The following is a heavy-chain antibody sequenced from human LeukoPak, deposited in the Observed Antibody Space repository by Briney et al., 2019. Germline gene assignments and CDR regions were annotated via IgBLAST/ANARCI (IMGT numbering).Heavy chain of an antibody. V-gene: IGHV1-69*04. CDR1: GGILSSYT. Sequence: GVAVNVSCKASGGILSSYTISWVRQAPGQGREWMGRIIPILGIANYAQKFQGRVTITADKSTSTAYMELSSLRSEDMAVYYCARERGYSNYVIDYWGQGTLVTVSS. CDR2: IIPILGIA. D-gene: IGHD4-11*01. J-gene: IGHJ4*02. CDR3: ARERGYSNYVIDY.